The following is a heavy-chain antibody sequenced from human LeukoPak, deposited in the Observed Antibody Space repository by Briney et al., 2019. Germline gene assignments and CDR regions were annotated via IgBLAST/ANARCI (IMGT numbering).Heavy chain of an antibody. CDR1: GFTFSSYG. J-gene: IGHJ4*02. V-gene: IGHV3-23*01. CDR3: AKDVRITMVRGVPGY. CDR2: ISGSGGST. D-gene: IGHD3-10*01. Sequence: GGSLRLSCAASGFTFSSYGMSWVRQAPGKGLEWVPAISGSGGSTYYADSVKGRFTISRDNSKNTLYLQMNSLRAEDTAVYYCAKDVRITMVRGVPGYWGQGTLVTVSS.